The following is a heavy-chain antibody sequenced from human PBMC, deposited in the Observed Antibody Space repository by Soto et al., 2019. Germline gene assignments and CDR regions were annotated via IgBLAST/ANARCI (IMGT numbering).Heavy chain of an antibody. CDR3: ARNYGNIDY. D-gene: IGHD4-17*01. CDR1: GFTFSDHY. V-gene: IGHV3-11*01. CDR2: ITDGGSTI. Sequence: GGSLRLSCAAPGFTFSDHYMSWIRQAPGKGLEWVSYITDGGSTIYYADSVKGRFTISRDNARNSLFLQMNSLRAEDTAVYYCARNYGNIDYWGQGT. J-gene: IGHJ4*02.